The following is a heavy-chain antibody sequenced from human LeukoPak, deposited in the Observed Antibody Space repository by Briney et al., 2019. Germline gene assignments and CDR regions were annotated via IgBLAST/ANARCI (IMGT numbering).Heavy chain of an antibody. CDR2: IYYSGST. D-gene: IGHD5-18*01. V-gene: IGHV4-39*01. CDR1: GASINSINYY. CDR3: AKHRGYSYGYHPFDI. J-gene: IGHJ3*02. Sequence: SETLSLTCTVSGASINSINYYWGWIRQPPGKGLEWIGSIYYSGSTYYNPSLKGRVTISVDTSKHQFSLKLSSVTAADTALYYCAKHRGYSYGYHPFDIWGQGTMVTVSS.